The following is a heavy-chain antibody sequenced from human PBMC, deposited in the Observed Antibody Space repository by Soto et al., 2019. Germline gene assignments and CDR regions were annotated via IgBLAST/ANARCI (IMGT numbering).Heavy chain of an antibody. V-gene: IGHV1-18*04. CDR3: AIGIGSGYHRYFYYDGMDV. CDR1: GYTFTSYG. CDR2: ISAYNGNT. Sequence: GASVKVSCKASGYTFTSYGISWVRQAPGQGLEWMGWISAYNGNTNYAQKLQGRVTMTTDTSTSTAYMELRSLRSDDTAVYYCAIGIGSGYHRYFYYDGMDVWGHGTTVTAS. J-gene: IGHJ6*02. D-gene: IGHD3-3*01.